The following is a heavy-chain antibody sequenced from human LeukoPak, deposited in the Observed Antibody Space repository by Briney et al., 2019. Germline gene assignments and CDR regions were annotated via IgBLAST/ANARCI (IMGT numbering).Heavy chain of an antibody. D-gene: IGHD3-10*02. V-gene: IGHV3-48*04. Sequence: GGSLRLSCAASGFTFSYYGMNWVRQAPGKGLEWVSYISSSGSTIYYADSVKGRFTISRDNAKNSLYLQMNSLRAEDTAVYYCAELGITMIGGVWGKGTTVTISS. CDR3: AELGITMIGGV. J-gene: IGHJ6*04. CDR2: ISSSGSTI. CDR1: GFTFSYYG.